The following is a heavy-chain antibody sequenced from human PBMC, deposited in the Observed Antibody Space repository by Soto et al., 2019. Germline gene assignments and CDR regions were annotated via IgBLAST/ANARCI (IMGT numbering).Heavy chain of an antibody. CDR3: AREGGEYYFDY. CDR2: IIPIFGTA. Sequence: GPPVKVSCKASGGAFSSYAISLVLQAPGQGLEWMGGIIPIFGTANYAQKFQGRVTITADESTSTAYMELSSLRSEDTAVYYCAREGGEYYFDYWGQGTLVTVSS. D-gene: IGHD3-16*01. V-gene: IGHV1-69*13. CDR1: GGAFSSYA. J-gene: IGHJ4*02.